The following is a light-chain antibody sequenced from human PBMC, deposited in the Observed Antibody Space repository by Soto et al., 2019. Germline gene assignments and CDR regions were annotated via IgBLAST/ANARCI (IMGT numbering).Light chain of an antibody. J-gene: IGLJ1*01. CDR2: DDN. Sequence: QSVLTQPPSVSAAPGQKVTISCSGSSSNIGGNSVSWYRQLPGTAPKLLIYDDNKRPSGIPDRFSGSKSGTSATLGITGFQTGHEADYYCGSWDSSLSAYVFGTGTKVTVL. V-gene: IGLV1-51*01. CDR3: GSWDSSLSAYV. CDR1: SSNIGGNS.